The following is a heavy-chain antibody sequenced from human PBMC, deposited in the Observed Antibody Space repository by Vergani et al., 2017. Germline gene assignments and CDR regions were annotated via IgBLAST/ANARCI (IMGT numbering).Heavy chain of an antibody. V-gene: IGHV4-61*02. Sequence: QVQLQESGPGLVKPSQTLSLTCPVSGGSISSGSYYWSWIRQPAGKGLEWIGRIYTSWRTNYNPSLKSRVTLSVDTSKNQFSRKLSSVTAADTAVYYCARAEENPYNGNDVWFDPWGQGTLVTVSS. CDR3: ARAEENPYNGNDVWFDP. D-gene: IGHD1-20*01. CDR2: IYTSWRT. CDR1: GGSISSGSYY. J-gene: IGHJ5*02.